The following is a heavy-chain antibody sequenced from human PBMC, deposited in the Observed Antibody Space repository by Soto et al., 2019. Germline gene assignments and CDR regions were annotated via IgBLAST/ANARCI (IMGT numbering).Heavy chain of an antibody. CDR3: ARTSGVYGGAFDI. Sequence: EVQLVESGGGLVQPGGSLRLSCAASGFTFSSYWMSWVRQAPGKGLEWVANIKQDGSEKYYVDSVKGRFAISRDNAKNSLYLQMNSLRAEDTAVYYCARTSGVYGGAFDIWGQGTMVTVSS. CDR2: IKQDGSEK. V-gene: IGHV3-7*01. D-gene: IGHD2-8*01. J-gene: IGHJ3*02. CDR1: GFTFSSYW.